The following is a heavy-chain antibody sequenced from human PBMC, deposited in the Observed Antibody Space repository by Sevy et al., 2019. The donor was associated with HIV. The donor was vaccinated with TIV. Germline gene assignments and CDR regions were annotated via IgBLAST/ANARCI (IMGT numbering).Heavy chain of an antibody. J-gene: IGHJ4*02. V-gene: IGHV3-11*04. Sequence: GGSLRLSCAASGFTFSDYYMSWIRQAPGKGLECVSYISSSGDAAYYADSVKGRLTISRDNAKNSLYLQMNSLRAEDTAVYYGATARGSYSFDSWGQGTLVTVSS. CDR1: GFTFSDYY. CDR2: ISSSGDAA. D-gene: IGHD1-26*01. CDR3: ATARGSYSFDS.